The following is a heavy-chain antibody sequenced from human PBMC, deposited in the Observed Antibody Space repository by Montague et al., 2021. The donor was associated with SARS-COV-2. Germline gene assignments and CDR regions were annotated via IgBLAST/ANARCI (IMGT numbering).Heavy chain of an antibody. V-gene: IGHV4-59*11. J-gene: IGHJ5*02. CDR2: IYYSGGI. CDR3: ARAVSVRRAVNWFNP. D-gene: IGHD3-10*01. Sequence: SETLSLTCTVSGGSMSDHYWAWIRQPPGKGLEWLAYIYYSGGIXSXASXXXRVSMSVDTSKNQFSLKLTSVTAADTAVYYCARAVSVRRAVNWFNPWGREPWSPSPQ. CDR1: GGSMSDHY.